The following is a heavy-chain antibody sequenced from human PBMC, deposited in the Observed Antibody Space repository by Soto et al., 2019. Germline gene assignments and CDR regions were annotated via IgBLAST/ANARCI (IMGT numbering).Heavy chain of an antibody. CDR3: ARDSKRGNIDY. CDR2: IYYSGST. CDR1: GGSISSYY. V-gene: IGHV4-59*01. Sequence: PSETLSLTCTVSGGSISSYYWSWIRQPPGKGLEWIGYIYYSGSTNYNPSLKSRVTISVDTSKNQFSLKLSSVTAADTAVYYCARDSKRGNIDYWGQGTLVTVSS. D-gene: IGHD1-26*01. J-gene: IGHJ4*02.